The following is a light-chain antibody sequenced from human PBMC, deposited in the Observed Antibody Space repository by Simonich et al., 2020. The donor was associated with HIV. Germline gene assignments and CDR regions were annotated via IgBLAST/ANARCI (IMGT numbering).Light chain of an antibody. Sequence: SYELTQPPSVSVSPGQTARITCSGDALPKKYAYWYQQKPGQAPGLVIYKDSERPSVSPERFSGSSSGTTVTLTISGVQAEDEADYYCQAADSSGTYWVFGGGTKLTVL. J-gene: IGLJ3*02. CDR1: ALPKKY. V-gene: IGLV3-25*03. CDR2: KDS. CDR3: QAADSSGTYWV.